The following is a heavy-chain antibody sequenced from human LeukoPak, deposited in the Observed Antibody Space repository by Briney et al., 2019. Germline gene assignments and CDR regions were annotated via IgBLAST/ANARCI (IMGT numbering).Heavy chain of an antibody. D-gene: IGHD2-2*01. J-gene: IGHJ3*02. CDR1: GFIFSSYA. CDR2: ISGSGGST. Sequence: GGSLRLSCAASGFIFSSYAMTWVRQAPGKGLEWVSSISGSGGSTYYADSVKGRFAISTDNSKSTLYLQMNSLRAEDTAVYYCLKDPWDQLGDAFDIWGQGTVVTVSS. V-gene: IGHV3-23*01. CDR3: LKDPWDQLGDAFDI.